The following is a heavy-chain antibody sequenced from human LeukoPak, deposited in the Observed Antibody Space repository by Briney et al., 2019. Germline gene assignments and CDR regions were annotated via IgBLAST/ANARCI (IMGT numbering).Heavy chain of an antibody. D-gene: IGHD3-3*01. J-gene: IGHJ4*02. V-gene: IGHV3-21*01. CDR2: ISSSSSYI. CDR3: ARQYYDIWGGYHTADYYFDY. Sequence: KAGGSLRLSCAASGFTFSSYGMNWVRQAPGEGLEWVSSISSSSSYIYYADSVKGRFTISRDNAKNSLYLQVNSLRAEDTAVYYCARQYYDIWGGYHTADYYFDYWGQGTLVTVSS. CDR1: GFTFSSYG.